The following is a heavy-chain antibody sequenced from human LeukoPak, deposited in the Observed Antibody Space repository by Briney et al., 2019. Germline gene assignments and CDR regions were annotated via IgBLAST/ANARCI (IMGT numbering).Heavy chain of an antibody. CDR1: GFTFSSYE. V-gene: IGHV3-48*03. D-gene: IGHD4-17*01. CDR3: ARADGDYRHFDT. J-gene: IGHJ4*02. CDR2: ISSSGSTK. Sequence: PGGSLRLSCAASGFTFSSYEMNWVRQAPGKGLEWVSYISSSGSTKYYADSVKGRFTISRDNAKNTLYLQMNSLRAEDTAVYYCARADGDYRHFDTWGQGTLVTVSS.